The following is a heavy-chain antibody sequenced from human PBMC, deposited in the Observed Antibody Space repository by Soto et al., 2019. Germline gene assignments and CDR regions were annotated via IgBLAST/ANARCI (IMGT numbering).Heavy chain of an antibody. CDR2: IKQDGSEK. J-gene: IGHJ3*02. V-gene: IGHV3-7*01. Sequence: GGSLRLSCAASGFTFSSYWMSWVRQAPGKGLEWVANIKQDGSEKYYVDSVKGRFTISRDNAKNSLYLQMNSLRAEDTAVYYRKTNYRYQGADAFDIWGQGTMVTVSS. CDR3: KTNYRYQGADAFDI. D-gene: IGHD3-16*02. CDR1: GFTFSSYW.